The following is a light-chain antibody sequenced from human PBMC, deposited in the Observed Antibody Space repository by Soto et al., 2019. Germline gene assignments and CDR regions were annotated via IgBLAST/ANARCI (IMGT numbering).Light chain of an antibody. CDR1: SSDVDNGYNS. J-gene: IGLJ1*01. CDR3: SSYSTSATAYV. Sequence: QSALTQPASVSGSPGQSITISCTVSSSDVDNGYNSVSWYQQHPGKAPKLMIYEVRNRPSGVSNRFSGSTSGNTASLTISGLQAEDEADYYCSSYSTSATAYVFGTGTKVTVL. V-gene: IGLV2-14*01. CDR2: EVR.